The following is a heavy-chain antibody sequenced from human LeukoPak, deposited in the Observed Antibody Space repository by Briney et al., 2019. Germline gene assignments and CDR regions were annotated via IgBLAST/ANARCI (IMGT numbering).Heavy chain of an antibody. CDR1: GGTFSSYA. J-gene: IGHJ6*02. CDR2: IIPIFGTA. D-gene: IGHD3-10*01. Sequence: GASVKVSCKASGGTFSSYAISWVRQAPGQGLEWMGGIIPIFGTANYAQKFQGRVTMTRNTSISTAYMELSSLRSEDTAVYYCARFLEYYYGSGSYSTYGMDVWGQGTTVTVSS. CDR3: ARFLEYYYGSGSYSTYGMDV. V-gene: IGHV1-69*05.